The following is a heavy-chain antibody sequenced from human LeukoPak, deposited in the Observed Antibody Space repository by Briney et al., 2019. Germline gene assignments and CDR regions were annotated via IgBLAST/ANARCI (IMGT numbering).Heavy chain of an antibody. D-gene: IGHD5-12*01. CDR2: IYYSGST. V-gene: IGHV4-39*07. J-gene: IGHJ3*02. Sequence: PSETLSLTCTVSGGSISSSSYYWGWIRQPPGKGLEWIGSIYYSGSTYYNPSLKSRVTISVDTSKNQFSLKLSSVTAADTAVYYCTRGGYDGSAFDIWGQGTMVTVSS. CDR3: TRGGYDGSAFDI. CDR1: GGSISSSSYY.